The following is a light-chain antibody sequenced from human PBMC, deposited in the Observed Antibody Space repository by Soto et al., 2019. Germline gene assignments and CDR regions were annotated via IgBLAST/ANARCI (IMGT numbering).Light chain of an antibody. Sequence: EIVLTQSPGTLSVSPGERATLSCGASHSVSSRYLAWYQKKPGQAPRLLMYGISSRATGIPDRFSGSGSGTDFTLTISRLEPEDFALYYCQQYGSSPITFGQGTRLEMK. CDR2: GIS. CDR3: QQYGSSPIT. V-gene: IGKV3-20*01. CDR1: HSVSSRY. J-gene: IGKJ5*01.